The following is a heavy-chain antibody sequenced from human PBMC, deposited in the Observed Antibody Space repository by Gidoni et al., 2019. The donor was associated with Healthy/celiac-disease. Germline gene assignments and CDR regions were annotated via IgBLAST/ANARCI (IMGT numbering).Heavy chain of an antibody. CDR2: ISGSGGST. Sequence: EVQLLESGGGLVQPGGSLRLSCAAYGFTFSSYAMSWVRQAPGKGLEWVSAISGSGGSTYYADSVKGRFTISRDNSKNTLYLQMNSLRAEDTAVYYCAKADTGTSWRYYYYGMDVWGQGTTVTVSS. D-gene: IGHD1-1*01. J-gene: IGHJ6*02. V-gene: IGHV3-23*01. CDR1: GFTFSSYA. CDR3: AKADTGTSWRYYYYGMDV.